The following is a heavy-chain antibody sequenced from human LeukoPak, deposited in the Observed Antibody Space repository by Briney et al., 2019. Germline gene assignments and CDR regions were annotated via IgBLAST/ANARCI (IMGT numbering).Heavy chain of an antibody. CDR1: GYTFTGYY. D-gene: IGHD2-2*01. J-gene: IGHJ4*02. V-gene: IGHV1-24*01. CDR3: ATGRDIVAVPAALGF. Sequence: GASVKVSCKASGYTFTGYYMHWVRQAPGKGLEWMGGFDPEDGETIYAQRFQGRVTMTEDTSTDTAYMELSSLRSEDTAVYYCATGRDIVAVPAALGFWGQGTLVTVSS. CDR2: FDPEDGET.